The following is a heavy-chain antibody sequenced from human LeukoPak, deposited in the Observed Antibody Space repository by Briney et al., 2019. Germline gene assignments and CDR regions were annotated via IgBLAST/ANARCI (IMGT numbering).Heavy chain of an antibody. J-gene: IGHJ5*02. CDR2: IYYSGST. CDR1: GGSISSYY. CDR3: ARSWDTVEGWGSSWYDLRLWFDP. Sequence: SETLSLTCTVSGGSISSYYWSWIRQPPGKGLEWIGYIYYSGSTNYNPSLKSRVTISVDTSKNQFSLKLSSVTAADTAVYYCARSWDTVEGWGSSWYDLRLWFDPWGQGTLVTVSS. D-gene: IGHD6-13*01. V-gene: IGHV4-59*01.